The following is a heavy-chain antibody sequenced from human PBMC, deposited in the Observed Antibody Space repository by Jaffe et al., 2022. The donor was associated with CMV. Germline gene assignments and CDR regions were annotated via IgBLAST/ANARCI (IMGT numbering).Heavy chain of an antibody. D-gene: IGHD4-17*01. Sequence: QVQLVESGGGVVQPGRSLRLSCAASGFTFSSYGMHWVRQAPGKGLEWVAVIWYDGSNKYYADSVKGRFTISRDNSKNTLYLQMNSLRAEDTAVYYCARGPTAPYYYYYGMDVWGQGTTVTVSS. CDR3: ARGPTAPYYYYYGMDV. V-gene: IGHV3-33*01. J-gene: IGHJ6*02. CDR1: GFTFSSYG. CDR2: IWYDGSNK.